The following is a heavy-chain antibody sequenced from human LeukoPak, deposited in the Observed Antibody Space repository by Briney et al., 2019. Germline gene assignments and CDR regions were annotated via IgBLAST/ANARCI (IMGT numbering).Heavy chain of an antibody. J-gene: IGHJ4*02. V-gene: IGHV3-23*01. CDR1: GFTFSSYA. D-gene: IGHD2-15*01. CDR2: ISGSGGST. CDR3: ATWGLIVVVLAGFDY. Sequence: GGSLRLSCAASGFTFSSYAMSWVRQAPGKGLEWVSAISGSGGSTYYADSVKGRFTISRDNSKNTLYLQMNSLRAEDTAVYYCATWGLIVVVLAGFDYWGQGTLVTVSS.